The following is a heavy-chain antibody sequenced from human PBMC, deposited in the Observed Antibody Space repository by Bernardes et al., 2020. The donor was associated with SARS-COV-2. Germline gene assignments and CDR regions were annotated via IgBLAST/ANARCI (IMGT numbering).Heavy chain of an antibody. V-gene: IGHV3-33*01. CDR2: IWDDGSNQ. CDR3: ASRMTMVRGDMVDY. D-gene: IGHD3-10*01. CDR1: GFTFSTFG. J-gene: IGHJ4*02. Sequence: WGSLRLSCAASGFTFSTFGMHWVRQAPGTGLEWLALIWDDGSNQYYADSVKGRFTISRDNSKNTVYLQMHSLRGEDTAVYFCASRMTMVRGDMVDYWGQGTPVTVAS.